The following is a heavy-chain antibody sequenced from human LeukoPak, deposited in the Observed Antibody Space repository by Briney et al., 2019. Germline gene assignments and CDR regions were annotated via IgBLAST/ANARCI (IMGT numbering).Heavy chain of an antibody. V-gene: IGHV4-39*01. CDR2: IYYSGST. CDR1: GGSISSSSYY. Sequence: PSETLSLTCTVSGGSISSSSYYWGWIRQPPGKGLEWIGSIYYSGSTYYNPSLKSRVTISVDTSKNQFSLKLSSVTAADTAMYYCARHVLDTAMVYHYYFDYWGQGTLVTVSS. D-gene: IGHD5-18*01. J-gene: IGHJ4*02. CDR3: ARHVLDTAMVYHYYFDY.